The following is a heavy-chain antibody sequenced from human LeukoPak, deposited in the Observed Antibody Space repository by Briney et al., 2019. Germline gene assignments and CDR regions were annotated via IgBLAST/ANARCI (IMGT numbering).Heavy chain of an antibody. J-gene: IGHJ4*02. V-gene: IGHV4-59*02. CDR1: GASVSTSH. CDR3: SEGYFEPFDH. CDR2: LSYTGKT. Sequence: SENLSLTCVVSGASVSTSHWNWIRQLPGQGLEWIGCLSYTGKTDYNPSLTSRVTISLDTSKNQVSLKLRSVTAADTAVYYCSEGYFEPFDHWGQGTLVTVSS. D-gene: IGHD2/OR15-2a*01.